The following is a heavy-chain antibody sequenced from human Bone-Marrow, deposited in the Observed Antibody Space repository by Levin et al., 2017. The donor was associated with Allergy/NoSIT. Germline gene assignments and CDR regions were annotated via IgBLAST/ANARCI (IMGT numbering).Heavy chain of an antibody. Sequence: PGGSLRLSCVASGFTFSNYAMTWVRQAPGQGLEWVAGISRSGDRTFYSDSVKGRCTVSRDNSKNTLDLQRDSLRAEESALYFCARGPDESGFFGLIVLPVYYMDVWGKGTTVTVSS. CDR3: ARGPDESGFFGLIVLPVYYMDV. D-gene: IGHD3/OR15-3a*01. CDR1: GFTFSNYA. V-gene: IGHV3-23*01. J-gene: IGHJ6*03. CDR2: ISRSGDRT.